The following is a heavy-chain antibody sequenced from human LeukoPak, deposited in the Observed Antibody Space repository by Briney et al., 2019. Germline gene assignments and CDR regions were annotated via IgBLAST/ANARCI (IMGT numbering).Heavy chain of an antibody. J-gene: IGHJ3*02. CDR2: INAGNGNT. Sequence: ASVKVSCKASGYTFTSYAMHWVRQAPGQRLEWMGWINAGNGNTKYSQEFQGRVTITRDTSASTAYMELSSLRSEDMAVYYCARANRLNSDAFDIWGQGTMVTVSS. CDR1: GYTFTSYA. CDR3: ARANRLNSDAFDI. V-gene: IGHV1-3*03. D-gene: IGHD1-7*01.